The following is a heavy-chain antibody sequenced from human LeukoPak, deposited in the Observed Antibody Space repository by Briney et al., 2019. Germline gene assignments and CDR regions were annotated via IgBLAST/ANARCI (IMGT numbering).Heavy chain of an antibody. Sequence: GGSLRLSCAASGFTFSSYWMSWVRQAPGKGLEWVANIKQDGSEKYYVDSVKGRFTISRDNAKNSLYLQMNSLRAEDTGVYYCARDQIWFGDGGWFDPWGQGTLVTVSS. J-gene: IGHJ5*02. D-gene: IGHD3-10*01. CDR2: IKQDGSEK. CDR1: GFTFSSYW. CDR3: ARDQIWFGDGGWFDP. V-gene: IGHV3-7*03.